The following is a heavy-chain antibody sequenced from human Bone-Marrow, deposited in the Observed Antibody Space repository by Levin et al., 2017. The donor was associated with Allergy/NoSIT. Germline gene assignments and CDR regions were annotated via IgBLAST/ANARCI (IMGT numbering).Heavy chain of an antibody. V-gene: IGHV3-7*04. Sequence: QPGGSLRLSCAASGFTFSQYWMTWVRQAPGTGLEWVATIKQDGSAKYYADSVRGRFTISRDNAENSLYLHMNSLRAEDTAVYYCARDAGGSGAYYRFSWFDPWGQGTLVTVSS. CDR3: ARDAGGSGAYYRFSWFDP. J-gene: IGHJ5*02. CDR1: GFTFSQYW. CDR2: IKQDGSAK. D-gene: IGHD3-10*01.